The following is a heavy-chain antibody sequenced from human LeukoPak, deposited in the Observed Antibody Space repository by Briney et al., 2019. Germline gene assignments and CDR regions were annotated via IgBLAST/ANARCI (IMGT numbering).Heavy chain of an antibody. CDR3: AREVADYGGYYYYHYMDV. CDR1: GFTFSNAW. J-gene: IGHJ6*03. V-gene: IGHV4-38-2*02. CDR2: IYYSGST. D-gene: IGHD4-23*01. Sequence: GSLRLSCAASGFTFSNAWMSWVRQAPGKGLEWIGSIYYSGSTYYNPSLKSRVTISVDTSKNQFSLKLSSVTAADTAVYYCAREVADYGGYYYYHYMDVWGKGTTVTISS.